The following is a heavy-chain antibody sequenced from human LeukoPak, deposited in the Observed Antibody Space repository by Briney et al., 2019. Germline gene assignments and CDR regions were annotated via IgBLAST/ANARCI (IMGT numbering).Heavy chain of an antibody. Sequence: PGGSLRLSCAASGFTFNNYAMHWVRQAPGKGLEWVAFISYEGRDKCYADSVKGRFTISRDNSENTLYLQMNSLRPEDTAVYFCTREVNAFDIGGEGTMVTVSS. CDR2: ISYEGRDK. CDR3: TREVNAFDI. CDR1: GFTFNNYA. V-gene: IGHV3-30*04. J-gene: IGHJ3*02.